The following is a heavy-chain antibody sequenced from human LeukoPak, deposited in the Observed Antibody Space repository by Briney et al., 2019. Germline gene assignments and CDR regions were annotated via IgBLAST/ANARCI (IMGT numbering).Heavy chain of an antibody. Sequence: PSETLSLTCTVSGGSISSYYWSWIRQPPGKGLEWIGYIYYSGCTNYNPSLKSRVTISVDTSKNQFSLKLSSVTAADTAVYYCARQVWSTDHAFDMWGRGTGDPVFS. CDR1: GGSISSYY. CDR3: ARQVWSTDHAFDM. D-gene: IGHD3-3*01. CDR2: IYYSGCT. J-gene: IGHJ3*02. V-gene: IGHV4-59*08.